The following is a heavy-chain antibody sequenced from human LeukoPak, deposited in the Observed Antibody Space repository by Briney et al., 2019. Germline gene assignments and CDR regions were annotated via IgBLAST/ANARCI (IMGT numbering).Heavy chain of an antibody. CDR3: ASDYYGMDV. CDR1: GFNFSSYW. Sequence: GESLRLSCAASGFNFSSYWMNWVRQAPGKGLVWVSRINSDGSSTSYADYVKGRFTISKDNTKNTLYLQMNSLRAEDTAVYYCASDYYGMDVWGQGTTVTGSS. J-gene: IGHJ6*02. CDR2: INSDGSST. V-gene: IGHV3-74*01.